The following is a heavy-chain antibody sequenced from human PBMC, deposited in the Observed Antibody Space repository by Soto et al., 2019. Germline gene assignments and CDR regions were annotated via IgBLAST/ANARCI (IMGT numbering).Heavy chain of an antibody. V-gene: IGHV3-30-3*01. Sequence: QVQLVESGGGVVQPGRSLRLSCAASGFTFSSYAMHWVRQAPGKGLEWVAVISYDGSNKYYADSVKGRFTISRDNSKNTLYLQMNSLRAEDTAVYYCAVIEDGEVLTGYGTAWGQGTLVTVSS. CDR1: GFTFSSYA. J-gene: IGHJ5*02. CDR2: ISYDGSNK. CDR3: AVIEDGEVLTGYGTA. D-gene: IGHD3-9*01.